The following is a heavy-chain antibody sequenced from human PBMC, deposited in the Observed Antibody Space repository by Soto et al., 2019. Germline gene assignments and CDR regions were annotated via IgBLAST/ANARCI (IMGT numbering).Heavy chain of an antibody. CDR2: FDPEDDEP. CDR1: GNTLTELS. V-gene: IGHV1-24*01. Sequence: QVQLVQSGAEVKKPGASVKVSCKVSGNTLTELSVHWVRQAPGKGLDWMGGFDPEDDEPIYEQKFQGRVTMAEDTSTDTAYMELSSLTSEDTAIDYCATMLGLTMLTLDAFDIWGQGTVVTVSS. J-gene: IGHJ3*02. CDR3: ATMLGLTMLTLDAFDI. D-gene: IGHD3-16*01.